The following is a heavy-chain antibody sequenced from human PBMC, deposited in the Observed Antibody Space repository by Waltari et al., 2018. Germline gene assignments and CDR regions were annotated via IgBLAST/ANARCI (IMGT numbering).Heavy chain of an antibody. V-gene: IGHV4-34*01. CDR3: AGVAARLWFDP. CDR1: GGSFSGYY. CDR2: INHSVST. J-gene: IGHJ5*02. Sequence: QVQLQQWGAGLLKPSETLSLTCAVYGGSFSGYYWSWIRKPPGKGLEWSGEINHSVSTNYNPSLKIRVTRSVDTSKNQVSRKLSSVTAADTAVYYCAGVAARLWFDPWGQGTLVTVSS. D-gene: IGHD6-6*01.